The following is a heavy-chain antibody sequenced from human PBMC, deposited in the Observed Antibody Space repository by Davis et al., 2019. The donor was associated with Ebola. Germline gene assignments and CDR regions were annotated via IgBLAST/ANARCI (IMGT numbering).Heavy chain of an antibody. J-gene: IGHJ4*02. D-gene: IGHD3-3*01. CDR1: GFTFGSYA. CDR2: ISGNADST. CDR3: AKESRITSFGAVEY. Sequence: GESLKISCVASGFTFGSYAMSWVRQAPGKGLEWVSVISGNADSTYYDDSVKGRFTISRDNYKRTLYLQMNSLRAEDTALYYCAKESRITSFGAVEYWGQGILVTVSS. V-gene: IGHV3-23*01.